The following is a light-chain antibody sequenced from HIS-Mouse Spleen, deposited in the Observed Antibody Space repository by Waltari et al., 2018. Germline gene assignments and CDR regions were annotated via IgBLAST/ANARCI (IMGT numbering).Light chain of an antibody. J-gene: IGKJ2*01. CDR3: QQYNSYSLYT. CDR2: KAY. Sequence: DIQMTQSPSTLSASVGDRVTITCRASQSISSWLAWYQQKPGKAPKLLIYKAYSLESGVPSRFSGSGSGTEFTLSISRLQPDDFATYYCQQYNSYSLYTFGQGTKLEIK. CDR1: QSISSW. V-gene: IGKV1-5*03.